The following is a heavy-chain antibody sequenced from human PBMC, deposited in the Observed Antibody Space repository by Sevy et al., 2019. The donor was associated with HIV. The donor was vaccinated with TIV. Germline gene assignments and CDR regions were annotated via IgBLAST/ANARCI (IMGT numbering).Heavy chain of an antibody. V-gene: IGHV1-8*02. D-gene: IGHD3-3*01. CDR1: GDTFSTYD. J-gene: IGHJ6*02. CDR3: ASGGSGDVWNYGYYYYGMDV. CDR2: MSPKSGST. Sequence: ASVKVSCKASGDTFSTYDINWVRQAPGQGLEWMGWMSPKSGSTGFAQKFQGRLTMTRDTSINTAYMELSRLRSEETAVYYCASGGSGDVWNYGYYYYGMDVWGQGTTVNVSS.